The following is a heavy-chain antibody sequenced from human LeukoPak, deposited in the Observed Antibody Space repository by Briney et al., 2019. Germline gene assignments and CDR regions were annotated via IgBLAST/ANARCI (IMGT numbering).Heavy chain of an antibody. CDR1: GGSFSGYY. D-gene: IGHD2-15*01. CDR3: ARGWDI. J-gene: IGHJ4*02. CDR2: INHSGST. Sequence: KPSETLSLTCAVYGGSFSGYYWSWIRQPPGKGLEWIGEINHSGSTNYNPSLKSRVTISVDTSKNQFSLKLSSVTAADTAVCYCARGWDIWGQGTLVTVSS. V-gene: IGHV4-34*01.